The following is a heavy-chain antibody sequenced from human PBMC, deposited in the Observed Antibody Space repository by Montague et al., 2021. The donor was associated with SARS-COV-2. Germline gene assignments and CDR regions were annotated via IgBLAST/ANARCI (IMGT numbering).Heavy chain of an antibody. CDR1: GGSFSDYR. V-gene: IGHV4-34*01. CDR2: INQGGST. D-gene: IGHD1-1*01. CDR3: ARGAPGY. Sequence: SETLSLTCAVYGGSFSDYRWTWIRQPPGGGLEWIGQINQGGSTKYNPSLKSRVTISIDTSKKQFSLKLNSVTAADTAVYYCARGAPGYWGQGTLVTVSS. J-gene: IGHJ4*02.